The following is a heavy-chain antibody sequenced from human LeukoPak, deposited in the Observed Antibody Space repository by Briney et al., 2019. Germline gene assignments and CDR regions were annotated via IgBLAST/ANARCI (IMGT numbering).Heavy chain of an antibody. J-gene: IGHJ3*02. D-gene: IGHD6-13*01. V-gene: IGHV3-21*01. Sequence: GGSLRLSCAASGFTFSSYSMNWVRQAPGKGLEWVSSISSSSSYIYYADSVKGRFTISRDNAKNSLYLQMNSLRAEDTAVYYCARDQRPGYILFDIWGQGTMVTVSS. CDR2: ISSSSSYI. CDR1: GFTFSSYS. CDR3: ARDQRPGYILFDI.